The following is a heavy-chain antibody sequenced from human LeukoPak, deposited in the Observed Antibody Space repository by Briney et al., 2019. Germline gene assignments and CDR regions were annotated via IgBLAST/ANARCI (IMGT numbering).Heavy chain of an antibody. CDR1: GGSISSYY. J-gene: IGHJ6*03. D-gene: IGHD2-15*01. CDR3: ARGTLYCSGGSCYLGAYMDV. CDR2: INHSGST. V-gene: IGHV4-59*01. Sequence: SETLSLTCTVSGGSISSYYWSWIRQPAGKGLEWIGEINHSGSTNYNPSLKSRVTISVDTSKNQFSLKLSSVTAADTAVYYCARGTLYCSGGSCYLGAYMDVWGKGTTVTVSS.